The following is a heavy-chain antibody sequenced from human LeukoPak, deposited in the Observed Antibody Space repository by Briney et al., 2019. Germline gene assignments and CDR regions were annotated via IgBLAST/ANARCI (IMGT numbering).Heavy chain of an antibody. J-gene: IGHJ6*04. CDR1: GFTFTNAW. D-gene: IGHD6-13*01. V-gene: IGHV3-23*01. Sequence: GGSLRLSCAASGFTFTNAWMTWVRQAPGKGLEWVSAISGSGGSTYYADSVKGRFTISRDNSKNTLYLQMNSLRAEDTAVYYCATIAAAGTLDVWGKGTTVTISS. CDR2: ISGSGGST. CDR3: ATIAAAGTLDV.